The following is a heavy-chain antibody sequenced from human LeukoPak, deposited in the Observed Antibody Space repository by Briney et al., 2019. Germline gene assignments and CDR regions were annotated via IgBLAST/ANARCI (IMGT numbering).Heavy chain of an antibody. CDR3: ARDRLLYYYYYMDV. Sequence: SETLSLTCTVSGGSISSYYWSWIRQPPGKGLEWIGYIYYSGSTNYNPSLKSRVTISVDTSKNQFSLKLSSVTAADTAVYYCARDRLLYYYYYMDVWGKGTTVTVPS. CDR1: GGSISSYY. J-gene: IGHJ6*03. V-gene: IGHV4-59*12. CDR2: IYYSGST. D-gene: IGHD2-21*01.